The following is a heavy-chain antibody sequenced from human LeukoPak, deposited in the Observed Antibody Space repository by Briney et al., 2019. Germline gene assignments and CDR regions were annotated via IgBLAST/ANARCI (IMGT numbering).Heavy chain of an antibody. CDR2: ISSSGSTI. Sequence: PGGSLSLACAASGFTFSSYYMNWVRQAPGKGLEWVSYISSSGSTIYYADSVKGRFTISTDNAKNSLYLQMNSLRAEDTAVYYCARCIAAPGYDYYGMYVWGEGTTVTVSS. CDR1: GFTFSSYY. D-gene: IGHD6-13*01. V-gene: IGHV3-48*03. J-gene: IGHJ6*01. CDR3: ARCIAAPGYDYYGMYV.